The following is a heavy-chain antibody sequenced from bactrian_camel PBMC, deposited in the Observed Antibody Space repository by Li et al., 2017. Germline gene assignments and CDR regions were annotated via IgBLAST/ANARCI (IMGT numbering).Heavy chain of an antibody. CDR2: VDDDGDPT. D-gene: IGHD6*01. J-gene: IGHJ4*01. Sequence: DVQLVESGGGSVQAGGSLRLSCVASGVATQRYCMGWFRQVAGKGREAVAIVDDDGDPTYAPSVRGRFNISKDNAKMTLFLEMNNLKPEDTAMYYCAAWALSVCTVATGLSMNQWWGQGTQVTVS. CDR1: GVATQRYC. V-gene: IGHV3S13*01. CDR3: AAWALSVCTVATGLSMNQW.